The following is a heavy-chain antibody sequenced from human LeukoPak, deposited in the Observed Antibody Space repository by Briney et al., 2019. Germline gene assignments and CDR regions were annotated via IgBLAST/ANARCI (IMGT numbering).Heavy chain of an antibody. CDR3: ARASMVESPDY. V-gene: IGHV3-20*04. Sequence: GGSLRLSCAASGFTFSSYAMSWVRQAPGKGLEWVSGINWNGGSTGYADSVKGRFTISRDSAKNSLYLQMSSLRAEDTALYYCARASMVESPDYWGQGTLVTVSS. D-gene: IGHD2-15*01. J-gene: IGHJ4*02. CDR1: GFTFSSYA. CDR2: INWNGGST.